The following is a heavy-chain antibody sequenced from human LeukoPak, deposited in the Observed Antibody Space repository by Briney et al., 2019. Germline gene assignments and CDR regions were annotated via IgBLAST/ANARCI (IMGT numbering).Heavy chain of an antibody. Sequence: GESLKISCKGSGYSFTSYWIGWVRQMPGKGLEWMGIIYPGDSDTRYSPSFQGQVTISADKSISTAYLQWSSLKASDTAMYYCARLPLRYFDWFQRGAAFDIWGQGTMDTVSS. J-gene: IGHJ3*02. CDR2: IYPGDSDT. CDR3: ARLPLRYFDWFQRGAAFDI. D-gene: IGHD3-9*01. V-gene: IGHV5-51*01. CDR1: GYSFTSYW.